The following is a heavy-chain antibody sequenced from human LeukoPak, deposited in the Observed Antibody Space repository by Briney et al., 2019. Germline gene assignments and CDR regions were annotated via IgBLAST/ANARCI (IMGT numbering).Heavy chain of an antibody. Sequence: GASVKVSCKVSGYTLTELAMHWVRQAPGKGLEWMGGFNTEDGETIYAQKLQGRVTMTPDTSTSTAYMELSSLRSDDTALYYCATDADLSGVSVAGRSFGMDVWGQGPTVTVSS. CDR2: FNTEDGET. J-gene: IGHJ6*02. V-gene: IGHV1-24*01. CDR3: ATDADLSGVSVAGRSFGMDV. D-gene: IGHD6-19*01. CDR1: GYTLTELA.